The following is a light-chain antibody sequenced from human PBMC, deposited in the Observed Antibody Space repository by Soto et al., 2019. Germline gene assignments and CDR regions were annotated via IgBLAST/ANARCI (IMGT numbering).Light chain of an antibody. CDR2: EGS. CDR1: SSDVGSYNL. CDR3: CSYAGSSTFV. Sequence: QSALTQPASVSGSPGHSITISCTGTSSDVGSYNLVSWYQQHPGKAPKLMIYEGSKRPSGVSNRFSGSKSGNTASLTISGLQAEDEADYYCCSYAGSSTFVFGGGTKVTVL. J-gene: IGLJ2*01. V-gene: IGLV2-23*03.